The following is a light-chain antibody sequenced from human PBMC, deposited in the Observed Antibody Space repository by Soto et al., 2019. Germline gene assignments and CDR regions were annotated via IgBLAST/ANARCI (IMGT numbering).Light chain of an antibody. CDR3: RSYTSSSTLLYV. CDR1: SSDVGGYNY. V-gene: IGLV2-14*01. J-gene: IGLJ1*01. CDR2: DVS. Sequence: QSALTQPASVSGSPGQSITISCTGTSSDVGGYNYVSWYQQHPGKAPKLMIYDVSNRPSGVSNRFSGSKSGNTASLTISGLQAEYEADYYCRSYTSSSTLLYVFGTGTKLTGL.